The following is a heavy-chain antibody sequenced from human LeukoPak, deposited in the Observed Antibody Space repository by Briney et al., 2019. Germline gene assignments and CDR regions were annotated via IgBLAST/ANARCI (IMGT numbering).Heavy chain of an antibody. CDR2: INSYGSST. CDR3: ARDYDYGGNWFDP. D-gene: IGHD4-23*01. V-gene: IGHV3-74*01. CDR1: GFTFSSSW. J-gene: IGHJ5*02. Sequence: GGSLRLSCAASGFTFSSSWMRWVRQAPGKGLVWVSRINSYGSSTSYADSVKGRFTISRDNAKNTLYLQMNSLRAEDTAVYYCARDYDYGGNWFDPWGQGTLVTVS.